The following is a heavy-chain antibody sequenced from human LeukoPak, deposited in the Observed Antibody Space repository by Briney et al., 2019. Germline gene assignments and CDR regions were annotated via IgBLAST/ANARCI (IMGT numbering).Heavy chain of an antibody. J-gene: IGHJ3*02. Sequence: PGGSLRLSCAASGFTFSSYSMNWVRQSPGKGLEWVSSISSSSSYIYYADSVKGRFTISRDNAKNSLYLQMNCLRAEDTAVYYCARYFDRYDAFDIWGQGTMVTVSS. V-gene: IGHV3-21*01. CDR3: ARYFDRYDAFDI. CDR2: ISSSSSYI. D-gene: IGHD3-9*01. CDR1: GFTFSSYS.